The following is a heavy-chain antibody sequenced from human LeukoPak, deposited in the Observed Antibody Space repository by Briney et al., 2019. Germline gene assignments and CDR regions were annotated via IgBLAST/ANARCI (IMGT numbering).Heavy chain of an antibody. V-gene: IGHV4-34*01. D-gene: IGHD3-3*01. CDR3: ARDPAIFGVVSWYYFDY. CDR1: GGSFSGYY. J-gene: IGHJ4*02. CDR2: INHSGST. Sequence: PSETLSLTCAVYGGSFSGYYWSWIRQPPGKGLEWIGEINHSGSTNYNPSLKSRVTISVDTSKNQFSLKLSSVTAADTAVYYCARDPAIFGVVSWYYFDYWGQGTLVTVSS.